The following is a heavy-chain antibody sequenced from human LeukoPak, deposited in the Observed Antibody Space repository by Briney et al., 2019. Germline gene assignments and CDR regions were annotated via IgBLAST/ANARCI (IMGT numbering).Heavy chain of an antibody. Sequence: GGCLRLSCEVTGSPFSSYRMNWVRQAPGKGLEWVANLETDGSHINYMDSVKDRFIISRDNAKNSVYLQMNSLRAEDSAVYYCATLSGVPDYWGQGTLVTVSS. CDR1: GSPFSSYR. D-gene: IGHD3-10*01. CDR3: ATLSGVPDY. J-gene: IGHJ4*02. V-gene: IGHV3-7*01. CDR2: LETDGSHI.